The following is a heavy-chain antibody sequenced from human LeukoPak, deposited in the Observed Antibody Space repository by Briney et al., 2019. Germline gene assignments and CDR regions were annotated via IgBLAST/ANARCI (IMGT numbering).Heavy chain of an antibody. Sequence: PGGSLRLSCAASGFTFSSYEMNWVRQAPGKGLEWVSYISSSGSTIHYADSVKGRFTISRDNAKNSLYLQMNSLRAEDTAVYYCARPIIYYYYGMDVWGKGTTVTVSS. V-gene: IGHV3-48*03. CDR1: GFTFSSYE. CDR2: ISSSGSTI. CDR3: ARPIIYYYYGMDV. J-gene: IGHJ6*04.